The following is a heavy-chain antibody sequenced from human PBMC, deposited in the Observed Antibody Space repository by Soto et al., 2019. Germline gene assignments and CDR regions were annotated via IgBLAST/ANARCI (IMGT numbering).Heavy chain of an antibody. CDR2: ISSSISYI. CDR3: ARDQDPGGIEVGYYYYGMDV. J-gene: IGHJ6*02. Sequence: GGSLRLSCAASGFTFSSYSMNWVRQAPGKGLEWVSSISSSISYIYYADSVKGRFTISRDNAKNSLYLQMNSLRAEDTAVYYCARDQDPGGIEVGYYYYGMDVWGQGTRVTVSS. D-gene: IGHD6-19*01. CDR1: GFTFSSYS. V-gene: IGHV3-21*01.